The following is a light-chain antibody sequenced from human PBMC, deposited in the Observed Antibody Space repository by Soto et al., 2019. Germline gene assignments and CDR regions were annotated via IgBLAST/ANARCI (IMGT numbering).Light chain of an antibody. J-gene: IGKJ1*01. CDR3: QQYQQFPTSPST. CDR1: PRVTTNS. Sequence: IVVTQSPGTPSLSPGERATPSRRARPRVTTNSLAWYQQKPGQPPRLLIYGASFRATGIPDRFSDSGSGTDFTLTISRLEPEDFAVYYCQQYQQFPTSPSTFGQGTKVEIK. CDR2: GAS. V-gene: IGKV3-20*01.